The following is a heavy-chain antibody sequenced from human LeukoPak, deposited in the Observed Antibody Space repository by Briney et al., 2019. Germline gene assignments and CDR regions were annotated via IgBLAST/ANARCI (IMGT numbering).Heavy chain of an antibody. D-gene: IGHD2-15*01. Sequence: GGSLRLSCAASGFTFSSYMMNWVRQAPGKGLEWVSSINSGSTYTYYTESVKGRFTVSRDNSKNTLYLQMNSLRAEDTAVYYCAKADIVVVVAATNFDYWGQGTLVTVSS. J-gene: IGHJ4*02. CDR3: AKADIVVVVAATNFDY. V-gene: IGHV3-21*01. CDR1: GFTFSSYM. CDR2: INSGSTYT.